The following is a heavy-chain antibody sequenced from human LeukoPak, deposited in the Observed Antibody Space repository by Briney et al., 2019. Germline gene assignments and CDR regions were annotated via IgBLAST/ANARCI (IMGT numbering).Heavy chain of an antibody. CDR1: GLTFSSYG. D-gene: IGHD2-2*01. V-gene: IGHV3-30*18. J-gene: IGHJ4*02. CDR3: AKGVLGYCSSTSCPRSNFDY. CDR2: ISYDGSNK. Sequence: AGSLRLSCAASGLTFSSYGMHWVRQAPGKGLEWVAVISYDGSNKYYADSVKGRFTISRDNSKNTLYLQMNSLRAEDTAVYYCAKGVLGYCSSTSCPRSNFDYWGQGTLVTVSS.